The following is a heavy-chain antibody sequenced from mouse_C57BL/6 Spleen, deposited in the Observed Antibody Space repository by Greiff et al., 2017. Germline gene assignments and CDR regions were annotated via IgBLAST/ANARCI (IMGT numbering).Heavy chain of an antibody. CDR3: ARGEEWLRYFDY. D-gene: IGHD2-2*01. Sequence: EVKLMESGPGLVKPSQSLSLTCSVTGYSITSGYYWNWIRQFPGNKLEWMGYISYDGSNNYNPSLKNRISITRDTSKNQFFLKLNSVTTEDTATYYCARGEEWLRYFDYWGQGTTLAVSS. CDR1: GYSITSGYY. CDR2: ISYDGSN. V-gene: IGHV3-6*01. J-gene: IGHJ2*01.